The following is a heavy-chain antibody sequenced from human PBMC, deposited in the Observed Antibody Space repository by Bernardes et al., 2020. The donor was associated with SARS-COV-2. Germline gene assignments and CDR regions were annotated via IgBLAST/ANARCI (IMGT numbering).Heavy chain of an antibody. CDR2: IYYSGST. J-gene: IGHJ4*02. Sequence: SETLSLTCTVSGGSISSYYWSWIRQPPGKGLEWIGYIYYSGSTNYNPSLKSRVTISVDTSTNQISLKLSSVTAADTAVYYCARDHGQQTVLYDYWGQGTLVTVSS. D-gene: IGHD4-17*01. V-gene: IGHV4-59*12. CDR1: GGSISSYY. CDR3: ARDHGQQTVLYDY.